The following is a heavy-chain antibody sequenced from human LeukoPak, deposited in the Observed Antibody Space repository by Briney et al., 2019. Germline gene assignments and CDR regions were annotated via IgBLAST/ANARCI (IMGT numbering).Heavy chain of an antibody. CDR3: ARAPSAEDTFDI. CDR2: ISSSSSYI. CDR1: GFTFSSYS. V-gene: IGHV3-21*01. D-gene: IGHD1-26*01. J-gene: IGHJ3*02. Sequence: PGGSLTLSCAASGFTFSSYSMNRHRQAPGKGLEWVSSISSSSSYIYYADSVKGRFTISRDNAKNSLYLQMNSLRAEDTAVYYCARAPSAEDTFDIWGQGTMVTVSS.